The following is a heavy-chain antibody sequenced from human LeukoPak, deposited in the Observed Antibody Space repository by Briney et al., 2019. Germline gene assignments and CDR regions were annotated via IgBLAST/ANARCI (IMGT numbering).Heavy chain of an antibody. CDR3: ATSRDGYYFDF. J-gene: IGHJ4*02. D-gene: IGHD3-16*01. V-gene: IGHV3-21*01. Sequence: NPGGSLRLSCAASGFTFTSYSTNWVRQAPGRGLEWVSSISSSSSFIYDADSVKGRFTISRDNAKTSLYLHMSSLRAEDTAVYYCATSRDGYYFDFWGQGTLITVSS. CDR1: GFTFTSYS. CDR2: ISSSSSFI.